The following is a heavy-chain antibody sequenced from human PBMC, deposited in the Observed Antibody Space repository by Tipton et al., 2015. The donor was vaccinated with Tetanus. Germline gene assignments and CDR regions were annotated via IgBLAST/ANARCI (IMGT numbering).Heavy chain of an antibody. CDR2: IYPGDSDT. V-gene: IGHV5-51*01. J-gene: IGHJ4*02. Sequence: QSGPEVKEAGESLRISCKASGYRFSSYWIAWVRQMPGKGLEWVGLIYPGDSDTKISPSFRGQVTFSVDKSITTAYLQWSSLKASDPAIDYCAKGDPGNFDSWGQGTQVIVSS. CDR3: AKGDPGNFDS. D-gene: IGHD1-14*01. CDR1: GYRFSSYW.